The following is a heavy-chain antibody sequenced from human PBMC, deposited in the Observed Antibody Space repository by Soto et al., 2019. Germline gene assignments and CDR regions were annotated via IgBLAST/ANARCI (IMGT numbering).Heavy chain of an antibody. D-gene: IGHD1-1*01. CDR2: ISGSGDKT. CDR1: GFTFSTYG. Sequence: EVQLLESGGGLVQPGGSLRLSCAASGFTFSTYGMSWVRQAPGKGLEWVSIISGSGDKTFYAASVKGRFTISRDNSENALYLKMSSLRAEDTAVYYCAKGNRNDAVRGAFDVWGQGTLVTVAS. V-gene: IGHV3-23*01. J-gene: IGHJ3*01. CDR3: AKGNRNDAVRGAFDV.